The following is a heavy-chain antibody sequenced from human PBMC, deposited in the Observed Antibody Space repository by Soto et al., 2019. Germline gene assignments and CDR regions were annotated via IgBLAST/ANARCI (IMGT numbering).Heavy chain of an antibody. CDR2: INHSGST. Sequence: SETLSLTCAVYGGSFSGYYWSWIRQPPGKGLEWIGEINHSGSTNYNPSLKSRVTISVDTSKNQFSLKLSSVTAADTAVYYCARDPRRRCSSTSCLSFDYWGQGTLVTVSS. J-gene: IGHJ4*02. CDR3: ARDPRRRCSSTSCLSFDY. CDR1: GGSFSGYY. D-gene: IGHD2-2*01. V-gene: IGHV4-34*01.